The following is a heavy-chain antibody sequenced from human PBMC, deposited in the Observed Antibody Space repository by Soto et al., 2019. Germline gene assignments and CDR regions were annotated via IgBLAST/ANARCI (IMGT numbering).Heavy chain of an antibody. CDR1: GGTFSSYA. CDR3: AIVLRYFDWLFDFDY. Sequence: SVKVSCKASGGTFSSYAISWVRQAPGQGLEWMGGIIPIFGTANYAQKFQGRVTITADESTSTAYMELSSLRSEDTAVYYCAIVLRYFDWLFDFDYWGQGTLVTVSS. CDR2: IIPIFGTA. V-gene: IGHV1-69*13. J-gene: IGHJ4*02. D-gene: IGHD3-9*01.